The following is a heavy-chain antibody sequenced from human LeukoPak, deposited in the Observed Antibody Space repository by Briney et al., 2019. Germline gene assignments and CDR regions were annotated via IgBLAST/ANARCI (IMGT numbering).Heavy chain of an antibody. CDR2: VYYTGST. D-gene: IGHD1-26*01. J-gene: IGHJ4*02. Sequence: SETLSLTCTVSGGSISSYYWSWVRQPPGKGLEWIGFVYYTGSTNYSPSLKSRVTISVDTSKNQFSLKLSSVTAADTAVYYCARADSGSYYYWGQGTLVTVSS. CDR1: GGSISSYY. V-gene: IGHV4-59*12. CDR3: ARADSGSYYY.